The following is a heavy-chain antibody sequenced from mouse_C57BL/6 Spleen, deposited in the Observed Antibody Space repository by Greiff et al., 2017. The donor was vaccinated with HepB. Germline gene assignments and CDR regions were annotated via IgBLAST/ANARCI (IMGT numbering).Heavy chain of an antibody. CDR2: ISDGGSYT. CDR3: AREGGDWGYEKDYYAMDY. D-gene: IGHD2-2*01. Sequence: EVQVVESGGGLVKPGGSLKLSCAASGFTFSSYAMSWVRQTPEKRLEWVATISDGGSYTYYPDNVKGRFTISRDNAKNNLYLQMSHLKSEDTAMYYCAREGGDWGYEKDYYAMDYWGQGTSVTVSS. J-gene: IGHJ4*01. V-gene: IGHV5-4*01. CDR1: GFTFSSYA.